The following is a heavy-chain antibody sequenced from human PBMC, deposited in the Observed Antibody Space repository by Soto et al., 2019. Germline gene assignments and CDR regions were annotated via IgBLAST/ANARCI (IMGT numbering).Heavy chain of an antibody. CDR1: GFSLSNAEVG. J-gene: IGHJ4*02. Sequence: QVTLKESGPVLVKPTETLTLTCTVSGFSLSNAEVGVSWIRQPPGKALECLAQIFSNDEKSYSTSLKSSLTISKDTSKSQVVLTMTNMDPVDTATYYCARIVRLVGDTYYIDYWGQGSLVTVSS. D-gene: IGHD1-26*01. CDR2: IFSNDEK. V-gene: IGHV2-26*01. CDR3: ARIVRLVGDTYYIDY.